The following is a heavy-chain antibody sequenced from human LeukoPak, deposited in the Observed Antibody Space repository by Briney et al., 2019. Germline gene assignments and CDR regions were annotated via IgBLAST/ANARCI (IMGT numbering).Heavy chain of an antibody. V-gene: IGHV1-18*01. CDR3: ARVVVAAPSPFFDY. D-gene: IGHD2-15*01. CDR1: GYTFTSYG. J-gene: IGHJ4*02. CDR2: ISAYNGNT. Sequence: ASVKVSCKASGYTFTSYGISWVRQAPGQGLEWMGWISAYNGNTNYAQKLQGRVTMTTDTSTSTAYMELRSLRSDDTAVYYCARVVVAAPSPFFDYXXXXTXVTVSS.